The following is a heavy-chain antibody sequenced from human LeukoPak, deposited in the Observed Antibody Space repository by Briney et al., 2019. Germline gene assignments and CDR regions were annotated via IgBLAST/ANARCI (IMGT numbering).Heavy chain of an antibody. CDR1: GFTFSDYY. D-gene: IGHD6-19*01. CDR2: ISYDGSNK. J-gene: IGHJ4*02. Sequence: GGSLRLSCAASGFTFSDYYMSWIRQAPGKGLEWVAIISYDGSNKYYADSVKGRFTISRDNSKNTLYLQMNSLRAEDTAVYYCARDRIAVAGIFDYWGQGALVTVSS. V-gene: IGHV3-30-3*01. CDR3: ARDRIAVAGIFDY.